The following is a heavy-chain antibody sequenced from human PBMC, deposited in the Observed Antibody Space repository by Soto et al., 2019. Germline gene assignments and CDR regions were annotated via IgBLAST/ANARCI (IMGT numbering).Heavy chain of an antibody. V-gene: IGHV3-23*01. J-gene: IGHJ4*02. CDR1: GFTFSAYA. D-gene: IGHD6-6*01. Sequence: PGGSLRLSCAAPGFTFSAYAMTWVRQTPGKGLEWVSTITDSGGSTYYVDSVKGRFTISRDNSKNTLYLQMNSLRVEDTAVFYCAKDLPIAARPVFDYWGQGTLVTVSS. CDR3: AKDLPIAARPVFDY. CDR2: ITDSGGST.